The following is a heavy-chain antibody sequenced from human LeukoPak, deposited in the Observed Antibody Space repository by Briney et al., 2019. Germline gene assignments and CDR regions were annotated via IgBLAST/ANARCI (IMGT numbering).Heavy chain of an antibody. Sequence: GESLRISCKESGYTSSNYWITWVRQMPGKGLEWMGIIYPGDSDTRYSPSFQGQVTISADKSISTAYLQWSSLKASDTAMYYCARGGGYNHGTFDYWGQGTLVTVSS. V-gene: IGHV5-51*01. D-gene: IGHD5-18*01. CDR3: ARGGGYNHGTFDY. J-gene: IGHJ4*02. CDR2: IYPGDSDT. CDR1: GYTSSNYW.